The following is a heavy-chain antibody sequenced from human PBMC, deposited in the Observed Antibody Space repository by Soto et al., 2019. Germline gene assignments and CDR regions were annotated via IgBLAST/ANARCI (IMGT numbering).Heavy chain of an antibody. J-gene: IGHJ5*02. CDR2: IYWDDDK. CDR3: AESWSGRGWFDP. V-gene: IGHV2-5*02. Sequence: QITLKESGPTLVKPAQTLTLTCTFSGFSLSTSGVGVGWIRQPPGKALEWLALIYWDDDKRYSPSLRSRLTITKDTSKNQVVLTMTDMDPVDTATYYCAESWSGRGWFDPWGQGTLVTVSS. CDR1: GFSLSTSGVG.